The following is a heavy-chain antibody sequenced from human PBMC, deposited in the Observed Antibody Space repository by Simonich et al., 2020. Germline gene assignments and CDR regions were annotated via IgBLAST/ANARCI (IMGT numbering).Heavy chain of an antibody. V-gene: IGHV5-51*01. CDR2: IYPGDSDT. D-gene: IGHD1-1*01. Sequence: EVQLVQSGAEVKKPGESLKISCQGSGYSFTSYWIGWVRQMPGKGLDGVGIIYPGDSDTRYNPSFQGQVTISADKSISPAYLQWSSLKASDTAMYYCARQLNDFDIWGQGTMVTVSS. CDR1: GYSFTSYW. J-gene: IGHJ3*02. CDR3: ARQLNDFDI.